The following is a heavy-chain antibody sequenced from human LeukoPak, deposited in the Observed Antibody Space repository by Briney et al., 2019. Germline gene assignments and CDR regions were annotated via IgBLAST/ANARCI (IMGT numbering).Heavy chain of an antibody. CDR2: IIPILGIA. Sequence: SVKVSCKASGYTFTSYGISWVRQAPGQGLEWMGRIIPILGIANYAQKFQGRVTITADKSTSTAYVELSSLRSEDTAVYYCARLLTMVRGVSFDYWGQGTLVTVSS. CDR3: ARLLTMVRGVSFDY. D-gene: IGHD3-10*01. J-gene: IGHJ4*02. V-gene: IGHV1-69*04. CDR1: GYTFTSYG.